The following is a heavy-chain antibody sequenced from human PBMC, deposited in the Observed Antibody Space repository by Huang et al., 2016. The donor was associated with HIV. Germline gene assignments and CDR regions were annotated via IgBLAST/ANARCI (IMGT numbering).Heavy chain of an antibody. V-gene: IGHV4-34*01. CDR2: INHSGIT. Sequence: QVQLQQWGAGLLKPSETLSLTCAVYGGSFSGYSWNWIRQSPGKGLEWSGQINHSGITDYNPSLKSRVTISIDTSKNQFSLKLKSVTAADTAIYYCAREVMISFGGPFDPWGHGNLVTVSS. J-gene: IGHJ5*02. D-gene: IGHD3-16*01. CDR3: AREVMISFGGPFDP. CDR1: GGSFSGYS.